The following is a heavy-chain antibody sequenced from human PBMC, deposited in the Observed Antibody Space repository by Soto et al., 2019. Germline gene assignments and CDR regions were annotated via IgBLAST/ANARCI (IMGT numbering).Heavy chain of an antibody. CDR1: GYTFPSDA. V-gene: IGHV7-4-1*01. CDR2: INTNTGNP. D-gene: IGHD2-15*01. Sequence: QVQLVQSGSELKKPGASVKVSCKASGYTFPSDAMNWVRQAPGQGLEWMGWINTNTGNPTYAQGFTGRFVFSLDTSVSTAYLQICSLKAEDTAVYYCARDGPGYCSGGSFYSGYFDLWGRGTLVTVSS. J-gene: IGHJ2*01. CDR3: ARDGPGYCSGGSFYSGYFDL.